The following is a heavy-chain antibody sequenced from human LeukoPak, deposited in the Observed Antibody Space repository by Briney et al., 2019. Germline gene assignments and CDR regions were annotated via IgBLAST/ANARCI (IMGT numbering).Heavy chain of an antibody. CDR3: ARDRGIAAAAPGY. CDR2: IGFGDDSA. Sequence: GGSLRLSCAASGFTFNSYAMSWVRQAPGKGLEWVSTIGFGDDSAYYADSVKGRFTISRDNSKNTLYLQMNSLRAEDTAVYYCARDRGIAAAAPGYWGQGTLVTVSS. D-gene: IGHD6-13*01. J-gene: IGHJ4*02. CDR1: GFTFNSYA. V-gene: IGHV3-23*01.